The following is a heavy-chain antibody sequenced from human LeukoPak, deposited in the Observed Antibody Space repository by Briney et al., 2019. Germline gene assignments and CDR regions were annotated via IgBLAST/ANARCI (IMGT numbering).Heavy chain of an antibody. CDR1: GFTFSSYA. Sequence: GGSLRLSCAAAGFTFSSYAMSWVRQAPGKGLEWVSAISGSGGSTYYADFVKGRFTISRDNSKNTLYLQMNSLRAEDTAVYYCAKDFTDYIRAFDIWGQGTMVTVSS. D-gene: IGHD4-11*01. CDR2: ISGSGGST. J-gene: IGHJ3*02. V-gene: IGHV3-23*01. CDR3: AKDFTDYIRAFDI.